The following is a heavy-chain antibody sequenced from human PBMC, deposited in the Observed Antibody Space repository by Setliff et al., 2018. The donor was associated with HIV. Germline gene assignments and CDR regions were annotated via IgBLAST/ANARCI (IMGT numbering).Heavy chain of an antibody. CDR1: GYTFSSYD. CDR3: ARARRDSYDRGRRNHYYIDV. V-gene: IGHV1-8*02. Sequence: ASVKVSCKASGYTFSSYDINWVRQATGQGLEWMGWMNPNSGNTGYAQKFQDRVTMTRDTSISTAYMELNNLKFEDTAVYYCARARRDSYDRGRRNHYYIDVWGKGTTVTVSS. J-gene: IGHJ6*03. CDR2: MNPNSGNT. D-gene: IGHD3-22*01.